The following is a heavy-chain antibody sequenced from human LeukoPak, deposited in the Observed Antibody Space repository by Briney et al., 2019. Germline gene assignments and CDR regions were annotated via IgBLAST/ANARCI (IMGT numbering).Heavy chain of an antibody. CDR2: IIPIFGTA. Sequence: SVKVSCKASGGTFSSYAISWVRQSPGQGLEWMGGIIPIFGTANYAQKFQGRVTITADESTSTAYMELSSLRSEDTAVYYCAGRRDGYNFHFDYWGQGTLVTVSS. J-gene: IGHJ4*02. D-gene: IGHD5-24*01. CDR3: AGRRDGYNFHFDY. CDR1: GGTFSSYA. V-gene: IGHV1-69*13.